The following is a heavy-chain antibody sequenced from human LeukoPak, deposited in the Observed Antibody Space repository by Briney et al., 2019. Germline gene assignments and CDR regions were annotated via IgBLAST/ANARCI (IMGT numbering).Heavy chain of an antibody. CDR2: IIPVFGTP. Sequence: SVKVSCKVSGGTFSNCVISWVRQAPGQGLEWMGGIIPVFGTPNYAQKFRDRVTITTDESTSTAHMEMSSLRSEDTAVYYCARSHSPAYYAPFDYWAQGTLVTVSS. CDR3: ARSHSPAYYAPFDY. J-gene: IGHJ4*02. CDR1: GGTFSNCV. D-gene: IGHD3-22*01. V-gene: IGHV1-69*05.